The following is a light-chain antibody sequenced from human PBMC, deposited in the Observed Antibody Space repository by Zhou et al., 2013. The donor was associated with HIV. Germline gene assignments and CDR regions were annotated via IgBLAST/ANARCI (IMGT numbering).Light chain of an antibody. J-gene: IGKJ5*01. CDR2: KTS. V-gene: IGKV1-5*03. CDR3: QQYNAHPIT. Sequence: DIQMTQSPSTLSASVGDRVTITCRASQSINAWLAWYQQKPGKAPKLLIYKTSSLESGVPSRFSGSGSGTEFTLTINSLQPDDFATYYCQQYNAHPITFGQGTRLEIK. CDR1: QSINAW.